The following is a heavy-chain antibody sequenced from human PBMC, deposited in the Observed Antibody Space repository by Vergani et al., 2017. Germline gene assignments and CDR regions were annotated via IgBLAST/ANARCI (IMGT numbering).Heavy chain of an antibody. CDR3: ARQVRYFDWLHWFDP. CDR2: IYPGDSVT. V-gene: IGHV5-51*01. D-gene: IGHD3-9*01. Sequence: EVQLVQSGAEVKKPGESLKISCKGSGYSFTSYWIGWVRQMPGKGLEWMGIIYPGDSVTRYSPSFQGQVTISADKSISTAYLQWISLKASDTAMYYCARQVRYFDWLHWFDPWGQGTLVTVSS. CDR1: GYSFTSYW. J-gene: IGHJ5*02.